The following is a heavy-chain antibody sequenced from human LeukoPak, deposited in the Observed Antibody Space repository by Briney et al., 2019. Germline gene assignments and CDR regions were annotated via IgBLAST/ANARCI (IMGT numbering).Heavy chain of an antibody. D-gene: IGHD6-19*01. V-gene: IGHV3-30*18. CDR3: AKKEGSGWLYFDY. CDR1: GFTFSSYG. CDR2: ISYDGSNK. Sequence: PGGSLRLSCAASGFTFSSYGMHWVRQAPGKGLEWVAVISYDGSNKYYADSVKGRFTISRDNSKNTLYLQMNSLRAEDTAVYYCAKKEGSGWLYFDYWGQGTLVTVSS. J-gene: IGHJ4*02.